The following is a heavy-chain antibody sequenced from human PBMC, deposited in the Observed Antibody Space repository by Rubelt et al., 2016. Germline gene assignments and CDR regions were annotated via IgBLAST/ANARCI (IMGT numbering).Heavy chain of an antibody. CDR1: GGSFSGYY. Sequence: QVQLQQWGAGLLKPSETLSLTCAVYGGSFSGYYWSWIRQPPGKGLEWIGEINHSGSTNYNPSLKSRVTISVDTSKNQFSLKRSSGTAADTAVYYCARGYRTSGYNWFDPWGQGTLVTVSS. D-gene: IGHD3-10*01. CDR3: ARGYRTSGYNWFDP. V-gene: IGHV4-34*01. J-gene: IGHJ5*02. CDR2: INHSGST.